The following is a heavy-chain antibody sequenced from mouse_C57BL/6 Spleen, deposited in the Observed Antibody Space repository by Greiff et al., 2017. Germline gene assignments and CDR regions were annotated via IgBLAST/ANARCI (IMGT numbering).Heavy chain of an antibody. D-gene: IGHD3-2*01. Sequence: QVQLQQSGPGLVQPSQSLSITCTVSGFSLTSYGVHWVRQSPGKGLEWLGVIWRGGSTDYNAAFISRLSISKDNSKSQVFFKMNSLQADDTAIYYCARVDSSGAMDYWGQGTSVTVSS. CDR3: ARVDSSGAMDY. J-gene: IGHJ4*01. CDR1: GFSLTSYG. V-gene: IGHV2-2*01. CDR2: IWRGGST.